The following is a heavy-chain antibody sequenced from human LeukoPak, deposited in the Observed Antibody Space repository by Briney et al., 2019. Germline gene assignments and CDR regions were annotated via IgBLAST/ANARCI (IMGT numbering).Heavy chain of an antibody. V-gene: IGHV4-39*07. Sequence: SETLSLTCTVSSGSISTSSYYWGWIRQPPGKGLEWIGSIYYSGSTYYNPSLKSRVTISVDTSKNQFSLKLSSVTAADTAVYYCARGRLEPIVVVPAALDYWGQGTLVTVSS. CDR3: ARGRLEPIVVVPAALDY. CDR2: IYYSGST. J-gene: IGHJ4*02. D-gene: IGHD2-2*01. CDR1: SGSISTSSYY.